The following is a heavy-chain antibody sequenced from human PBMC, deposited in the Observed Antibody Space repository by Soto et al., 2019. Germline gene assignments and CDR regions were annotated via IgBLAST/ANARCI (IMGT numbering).Heavy chain of an antibody. CDR2: MNPYSGNT. Sequence: ASVKVSCKASGYTFTSYDINWVRQATGQGLEWMGWMNPYSGNTNYAQKFQGRVTMTTDTSTSTAYMELRSLRSDDTAVYYRAREPPPLTYYYDSSGQSGLDYWGQGTLVTVSS. V-gene: IGHV1-8*01. CDR3: AREPPPLTYYYDSSGQSGLDY. J-gene: IGHJ4*02. D-gene: IGHD3-22*01. CDR1: GYTFTSYD.